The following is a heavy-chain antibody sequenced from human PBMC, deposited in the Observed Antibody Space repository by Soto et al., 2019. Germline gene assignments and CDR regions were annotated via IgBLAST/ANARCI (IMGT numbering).Heavy chain of an antibody. CDR1: GFTFSSYS. CDR2: ISSSSRYI. CDR3: ARDESTDYSSREDWYFDL. Sequence: EVQLVESGGGLVKPGGSLRLSCAASGFTFSSYSMNWVRQAPGKGLEWVSSISSSSRYIYYADSVKGRFTISSDNAKNSLYLQMNSLRAEDTAVYYCARDESTDYSSREDWYFDLWGRGTLVTVSS. D-gene: IGHD6-13*01. J-gene: IGHJ2*01. V-gene: IGHV3-21*01.